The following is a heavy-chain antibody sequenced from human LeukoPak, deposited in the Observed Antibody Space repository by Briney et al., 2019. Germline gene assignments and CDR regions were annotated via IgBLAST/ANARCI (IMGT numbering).Heavy chain of an antibody. CDR1: GCTFTGYY. CDR3: ARSESITMVRERFGWGSVQSFDY. J-gene: IGHJ4*02. V-gene: IGHV1-2*02. CDR2: INPNSGGT. D-gene: IGHD3-10*01. Sequence: ASVKVSCKASGCTFTGYYMHWVRQAPGQGLEWMGWINPNSGGTNYAQKFQGRVTMTRDTSISTAYMELSRLRSDDTAVYYCARSESITMVRERFGWGSVQSFDYWGQGTLVTVSS.